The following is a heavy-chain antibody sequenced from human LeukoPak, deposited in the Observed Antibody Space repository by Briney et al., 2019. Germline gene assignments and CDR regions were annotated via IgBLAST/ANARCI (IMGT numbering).Heavy chain of an antibody. CDR1: GFTFSDYG. J-gene: IGHJ4*02. CDR2: INGDGGNT. D-gene: IGHD2/OR15-2a*01. CDR3: AKGDTFADY. V-gene: IGHV3-23*01. Sequence: GSLRLSCAASGFTFSDYGMSWVRQAPGKGLEWVSVINGDGGNTFHVASVKGRFTISRDNSKNTLYLQMNSLRAEDTAVYYCAKGDTFADYWGQGTLVTVSS.